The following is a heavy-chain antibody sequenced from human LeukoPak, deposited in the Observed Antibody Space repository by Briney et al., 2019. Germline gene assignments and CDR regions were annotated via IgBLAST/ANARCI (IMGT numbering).Heavy chain of an antibody. CDR2: ISSSGSTI. D-gene: IGHD1-26*01. CDR1: GFTFSDYY. J-gene: IGHJ3*02. CDR3: ARDLGRSSDAFDI. Sequence: GVLRLSCAASGFTFSDYYMSWIRQAPGKGLEWVSYISSSGSTIYYADSVKGRFTISRDNAKNSLYLQMNSLRAEDTAVYYCARDLGRSSDAFDIWGQGTMVTVSS. V-gene: IGHV3-11*04.